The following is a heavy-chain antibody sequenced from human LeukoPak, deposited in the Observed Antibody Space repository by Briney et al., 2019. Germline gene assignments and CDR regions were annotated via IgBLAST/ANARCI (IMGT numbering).Heavy chain of an antibody. Sequence: SETLSLTCAVYGGSFSSYYWSWIRQPPGKGLEWIGEINHSGSTNYHPSLKSRVTISVDTSKNQFSLKLSSVTAADTAVYYCARALMPRTYFDYWGQGTLVTVSS. D-gene: IGHD2-2*01. CDR2: INHSGST. CDR1: GGSFSSYY. CDR3: ARALMPRTYFDY. V-gene: IGHV4-34*01. J-gene: IGHJ4*02.